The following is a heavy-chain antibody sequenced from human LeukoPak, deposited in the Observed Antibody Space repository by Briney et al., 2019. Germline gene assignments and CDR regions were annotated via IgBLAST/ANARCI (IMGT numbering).Heavy chain of an antibody. Sequence: GGSLRLSCAASGFTFDDYDLNWVRQAPGKGLEWVSGISWNGRNTAYAESLKGRFTISRDNAKNSLYLQMNSLRAEDTAFYYCARVQQYDKFDYWGQATLVTVSS. D-gene: IGHD3-22*01. CDR2: ISWNGRNT. CDR3: ARVQQYDKFDY. J-gene: IGHJ4*02. V-gene: IGHV3-20*04. CDR1: GFTFDDYD.